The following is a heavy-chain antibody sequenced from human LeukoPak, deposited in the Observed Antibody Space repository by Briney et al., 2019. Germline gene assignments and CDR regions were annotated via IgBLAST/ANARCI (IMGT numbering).Heavy chain of an antibody. CDR2: INPNSGGT. Sequence: ASVKVSCKASGYTFTGYYMHWVRQAPGQGLEWMGWINPNSGGTNYAQKFQGRVTMTRDTSISTAYMELSRLRSDDTAVYYCARVGGVIYYGSGSYYSWGQGTLVTVSS. CDR3: ARVGGVIYYGSGSYYS. CDR1: GYTFTGYY. D-gene: IGHD3-10*01. V-gene: IGHV1-2*02. J-gene: IGHJ4*02.